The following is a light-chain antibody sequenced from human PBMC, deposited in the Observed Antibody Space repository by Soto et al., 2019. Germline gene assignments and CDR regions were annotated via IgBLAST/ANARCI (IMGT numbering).Light chain of an antibody. CDR2: AAS. CDR3: QQTNSFPFS. Sequence: DIQMTQFPSSVSASVGDRVTITCRASEDVSSWLAWYQQKPRKAPKLLIYAASSLQSGVPSRFSGSGSGTDFTIIISRMQTEDFETYYCQQTNSFPFSLGGGTKVDIK. V-gene: IGKV1-12*02. CDR1: EDVSSW. J-gene: IGKJ4*01.